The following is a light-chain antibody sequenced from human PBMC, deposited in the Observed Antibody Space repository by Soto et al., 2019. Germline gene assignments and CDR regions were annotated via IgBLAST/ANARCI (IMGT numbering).Light chain of an antibody. Sequence: ESVLTQSPGTLSMSPGERATLSCRASQSVSSSYSAWYQQKPGQAPRLLIYGASRRATGIPDRFSGSGSGTDFTLTISRLEPEDFAEYYCQQYGSSPFTFVPGTKVDIK. CDR3: QQYGSSPFT. CDR2: GAS. V-gene: IGKV3-20*01. J-gene: IGKJ3*01. CDR1: QSVSSSY.